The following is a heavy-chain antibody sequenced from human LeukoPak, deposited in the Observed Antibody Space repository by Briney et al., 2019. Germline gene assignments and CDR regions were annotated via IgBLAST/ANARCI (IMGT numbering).Heavy chain of an antibody. CDR1: GGTFSSYA. J-gene: IGHJ6*02. CDR3: ARDTHGPSDSGYDPTPYYYYGMDV. CDR2: IIPIFGTA. V-gene: IGHV1-69*13. D-gene: IGHD5-12*01. Sequence: ASVKVSCKASGGTFSSYAISWVRQAPGQGLEWMGGIIPIFGTANYAQKFQGRVTITADESTSTAYMELSSLRSEDTAVYYCARDTHGPSDSGYDPTPYYYYGMDVWGQGTTVTVSS.